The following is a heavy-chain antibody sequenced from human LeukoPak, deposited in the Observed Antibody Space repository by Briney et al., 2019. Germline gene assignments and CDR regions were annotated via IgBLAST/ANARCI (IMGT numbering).Heavy chain of an antibody. CDR3: AKDPPRMVGAIVNDAFDI. CDR1: GFTFSSYA. Sequence: GGSLRLSCAASGFTFSSYAMSWVRQAPGKGLEWVSAISGSGGSTYYADSVKGRFTISRDNSKNTLYLQMNSLRAEDTAVYYCAKDPPRMVGAIVNDAFDIWGQGTMVTVSS. J-gene: IGHJ3*02. D-gene: IGHD1-26*01. V-gene: IGHV3-23*01. CDR2: ISGSGGST.